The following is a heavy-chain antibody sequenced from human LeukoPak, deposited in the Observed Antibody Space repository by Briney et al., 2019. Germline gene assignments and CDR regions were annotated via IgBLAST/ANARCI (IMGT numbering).Heavy chain of an antibody. CDR2: ISGGGGST. CDR3: AKDRSRNNWNALLFDL. V-gene: IGHV3-23*01. CDR1: GLIFSNYA. D-gene: IGHD1-20*01. Sequence: GGSLTLSCSASGLIFSNYAMTWDRQAPGKGLEWVSAISGGGGSTFYADPVKGRFTISRDNSKNTLFMEMNNLRAEDTALYYCAKDRSRNNWNALLFDLWGRGTLVTVSS. J-gene: IGHJ2*01.